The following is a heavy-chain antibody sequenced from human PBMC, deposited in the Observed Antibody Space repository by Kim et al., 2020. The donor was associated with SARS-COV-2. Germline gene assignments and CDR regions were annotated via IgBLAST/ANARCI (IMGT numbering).Heavy chain of an antibody. CDR2: INPNSGGT. J-gene: IGHJ6*02. CDR3: ARDPGLQLWSDYYYYGMDV. Sequence: ASVKVSCKASGYTFTGYYMHWVRQAPGQGLEWMGWINPNSGGTNYAQKFQGRVTMTRDTSISTAYMELSRLRSDDTAVYYCARDPGLQLWSDYYYYGMDVWGQGTTVTVSS. CDR1: GYTFTGYY. D-gene: IGHD5-18*01. V-gene: IGHV1-2*02.